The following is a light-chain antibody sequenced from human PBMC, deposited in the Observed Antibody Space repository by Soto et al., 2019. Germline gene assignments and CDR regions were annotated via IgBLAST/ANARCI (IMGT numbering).Light chain of an antibody. CDR2: EVS. V-gene: IGLV2-23*02. CDR1: SSDVGGYNY. J-gene: IGLJ1*01. CDR3: CSYAGSSTPYV. Sequence: QSALTQPASVSGSPGQSITISCTGTSSDVGGYNYVSWYQQHPGKAPKLMIYEVSKRPSGVSNRFSGSKSGNTASLTISGLQAEDEADYYCCSYAGSSTPYVFGTGTKLTVL.